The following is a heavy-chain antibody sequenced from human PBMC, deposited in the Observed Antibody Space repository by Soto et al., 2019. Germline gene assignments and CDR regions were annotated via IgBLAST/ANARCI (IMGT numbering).Heavy chain of an antibody. J-gene: IGHJ6*02. CDR2: ITGSSGNT. CDR1: GFTLSSYA. D-gene: IGHD3-3*01. V-gene: IGHV3-23*01. Sequence: GGSLTLSCAASGFTLSSYAMYWVRQAPGKGLEWVSSITGSSGNTYYADSVKGRFTISRDNSKNTLYLQMNSLRAEDTAVYYCAKVGGYDFWSGYGMDVWGQGTTVTVSS. CDR3: AKVGGYDFWSGYGMDV.